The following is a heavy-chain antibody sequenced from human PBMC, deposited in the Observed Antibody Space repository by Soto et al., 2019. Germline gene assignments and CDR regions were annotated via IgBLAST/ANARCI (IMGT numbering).Heavy chain of an antibody. D-gene: IGHD3-10*01. V-gene: IGHV1-2*02. CDR2: INPNSGGT. CDR3: ARVSMVRGRYYYGMDV. Sequence: ASVKVSCKASGYTFTGYYMHWVRQAPGQGLEWMGWINPNSGGTNYAQKFQGRVTMTRDTSISTAYMELSRLRSDDTAVYYCARVSMVRGRYYYGMDVWGQGTTVTVSS. CDR1: GYTFTGYY. J-gene: IGHJ6*02.